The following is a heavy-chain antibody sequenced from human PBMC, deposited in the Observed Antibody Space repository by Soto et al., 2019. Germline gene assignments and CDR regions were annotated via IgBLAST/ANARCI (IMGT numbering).Heavy chain of an antibody. CDR3: ATRMTLDE. V-gene: IGHV5-10-1*01. J-gene: IGHJ4*02. CDR1: ESTFTNYW. D-gene: IGHD1-1*01. Sequence: PGESLKISCQASESTFTNYWINWVRQVPGKGLEWMGRIDPDDSQTNYSPSVRGHVTISVDKSVNTVYLQWDSLKASDTAIYYCATRMTLDEWGQGTLVPVSS. CDR2: IDPDDSQT.